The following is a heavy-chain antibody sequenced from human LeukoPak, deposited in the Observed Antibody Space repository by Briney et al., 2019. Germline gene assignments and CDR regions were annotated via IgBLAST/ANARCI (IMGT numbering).Heavy chain of an antibody. Sequence: GGSLRLSCAASGFIFSIYGMHWVRQAPGKGLEWAAAIWSDGSNRYYADSVKGRFTISRDNSKNTLFLELNSLRVEDTGVYYCAKGGMESYYFANWGQGSMVTVSS. CDR3: AKGGMESYYFAN. CDR1: GFIFSIYG. J-gene: IGHJ4*02. V-gene: IGHV3-33*06. CDR2: IWSDGSNR. D-gene: IGHD3-3*01.